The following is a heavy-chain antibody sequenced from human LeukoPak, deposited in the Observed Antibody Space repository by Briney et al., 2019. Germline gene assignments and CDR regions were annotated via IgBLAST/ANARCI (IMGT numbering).Heavy chain of an antibody. CDR3: ARLPTRVVPAAI. Sequence: SETLSLTCTVSGGSISSSSYYWCWIRQRPGKGLEWIGSIYYSGSTYYNPSLKSRVTISVDTSKNQFSLKLSSVTAADTAVYYCARLPTRVVPAAIWGQGTLVTVSS. D-gene: IGHD2-2*01. CDR1: GGSISSSSYY. CDR2: IYYSGST. V-gene: IGHV4-39*01. J-gene: IGHJ4*02.